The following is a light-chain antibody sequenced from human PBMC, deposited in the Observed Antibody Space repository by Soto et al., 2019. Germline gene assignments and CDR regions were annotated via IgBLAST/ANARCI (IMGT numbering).Light chain of an antibody. CDR1: SSDVGGYNY. Sequence: QSALTQPASVSGSPGQSITISCTGTSSDVGGYNYVSWYQQHPGKAPNLMIYDVSNRPSGVSNRFSGSKSGNTASLTNSGLQAEDEADYYCSSYTSSSTLVFGGGTKLPVL. J-gene: IGLJ2*01. CDR3: SSYTSSSTLV. CDR2: DVS. V-gene: IGLV2-14*01.